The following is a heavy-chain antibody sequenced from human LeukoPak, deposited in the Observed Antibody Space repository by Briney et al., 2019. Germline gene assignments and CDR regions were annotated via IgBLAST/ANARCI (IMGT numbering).Heavy chain of an antibody. CDR2: IIPIFGTA. D-gene: IGHD6-6*01. V-gene: IGHV1-69*05. CDR3: ARGTSSSPANWFDP. J-gene: IGHJ5*02. CDR1: GGTFSSYA. Sequence: ASVKVSCKASGGTFSSYAISWVRQAPGQGLEWMGGIIPIFGTANYGQKFQGRVTITTDESTSTACMELSSLRSEDTAVYYCARGTSSSPANWFDPWGQGTLVTVSS.